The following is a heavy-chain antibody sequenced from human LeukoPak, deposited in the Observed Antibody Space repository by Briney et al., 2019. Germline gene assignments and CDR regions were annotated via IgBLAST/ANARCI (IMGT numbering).Heavy chain of an antibody. CDR1: GFTFSSYA. V-gene: IGHV3-23*01. D-gene: IGHD3-22*01. CDR3: AKSSSRYYYDSSGYLDY. J-gene: IGHJ4*02. Sequence: GGSLRLSCAASGFTFSSYAMSWVRQAPGKGLEWVSAISGSGGSTYYADSVKGWFTISRDNSKNTLYLQMNSLRAEDTAVYYCAKSSSRYYYDSSGYLDYWGQGTLVTVSS. CDR2: ISGSGGST.